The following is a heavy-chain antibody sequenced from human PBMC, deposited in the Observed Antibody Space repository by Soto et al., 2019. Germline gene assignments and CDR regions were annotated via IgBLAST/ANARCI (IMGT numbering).Heavy chain of an antibody. CDR3: AKDAVPYNGKWYLLDS. V-gene: IGHV3-23*01. J-gene: IGHJ5*01. CDR1: RFTFSDFA. D-gene: IGHD1-20*01. Sequence: DVQLLESGGGLVQPGGSLTLSCAASRFTFSDFAMSWVRQAPGKGLEWVSSIGGGGSDAYYADSVKGRLNISRDNSKNTLYLQMDSLRDEDTAVYYCAKDAVPYNGKWYLLDSLGQGTLVSVSS. CDR2: IGGGGSDA.